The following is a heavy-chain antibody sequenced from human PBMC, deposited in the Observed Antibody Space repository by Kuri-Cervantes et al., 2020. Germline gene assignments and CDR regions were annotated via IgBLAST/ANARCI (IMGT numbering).Heavy chain of an antibody. CDR2: ISSSSSYI. V-gene: IGHV3-21*01. Sequence: GESLKISCAASGFTFSSYSMNWVRQAPGKGLEWVSSISSSSSYIYYADSVKGRFTISRDNSKNTLYLQMNSLRAEDTAVYYCARDLRFSYYGMDVWGQGTTVTVSS. D-gene: IGHD3-3*01. CDR3: ARDLRFSYYGMDV. CDR1: GFTFSSYS. J-gene: IGHJ6*02.